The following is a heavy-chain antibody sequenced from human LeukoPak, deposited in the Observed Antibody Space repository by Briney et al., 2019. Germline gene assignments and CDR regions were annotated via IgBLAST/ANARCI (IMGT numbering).Heavy chain of an antibody. CDR2: ISGSGGST. CDR1: GFTFINYA. J-gene: IGHJ4*02. Sequence: GGSLRLSCAASGFTFINYAMAWVRQAPGKGLECVSAISGSGGSTYNADSVKGRFTISRDNSQNTLYLQMNSLRAEDTAVYYCASQLDGTLDYWGQGTLVTVSS. D-gene: IGHD3/OR15-3a*01. CDR3: ASQLDGTLDY. V-gene: IGHV3-23*01.